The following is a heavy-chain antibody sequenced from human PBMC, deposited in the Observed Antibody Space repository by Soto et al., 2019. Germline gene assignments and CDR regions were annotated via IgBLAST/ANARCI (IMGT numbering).Heavy chain of an antibody. D-gene: IGHD1-26*01. V-gene: IGHV3-30-3*01. J-gene: IGHJ6*02. CDR3: ARMLLGDQYGMDV. CDR2: ISYDGTIK. Sequence: QVQLVESGGGVVQPGTSLRLSCAASGFTFSAYAMHWVRQAPGKGLEWLTLISYDGTIKYYADSVKGRFTISRDRSKNTLSLQMNSLRTEDTAVYYCARMLLGDQYGMDVWGQGTTVTVSS. CDR1: GFTFSAYA.